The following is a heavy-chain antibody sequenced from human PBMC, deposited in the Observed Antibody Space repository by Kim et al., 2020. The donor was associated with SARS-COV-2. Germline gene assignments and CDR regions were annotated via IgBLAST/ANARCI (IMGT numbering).Heavy chain of an antibody. Sequence: YADSVRGRFTISRDNGENSLFLQMNSLRAEDTALYYCAKDAEMNYYTFFDSWGQGTLVTVSS. V-gene: IGHV3-9*01. CDR3: AKDAEMNYYTFFDS. D-gene: IGHD1-7*01. J-gene: IGHJ4*02.